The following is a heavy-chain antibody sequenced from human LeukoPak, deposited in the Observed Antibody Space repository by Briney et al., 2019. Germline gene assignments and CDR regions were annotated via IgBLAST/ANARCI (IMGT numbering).Heavy chain of an antibody. CDR1: GFTFNSYW. CDR2: INTDGSST. CDR3: VVWGEDSSGHRFDH. D-gene: IGHD3-22*01. J-gene: IGHJ4*02. Sequence: PGGSLRLSCAASGFTFNSYWMHWVRQAPGKGLLWVSRINTDGSSTHYAGSVKGRLTISRDNAKNMLYLQMNGLRAEDTAVYYCVVWGEDSSGHRFDHWGQGTLVTVSS. V-gene: IGHV3-74*01.